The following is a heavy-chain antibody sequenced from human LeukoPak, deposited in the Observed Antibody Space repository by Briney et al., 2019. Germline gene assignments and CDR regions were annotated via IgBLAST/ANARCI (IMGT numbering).Heavy chain of an antibody. Sequence: PSETLSLTCTVCGGSISSGSYYWSWIRQPAGKGLEWIGRIYTSGSTNYNPSLKSRVSISVDTSKNQFSLKLSSVTAADTAVYYCARFLYGGNRFDYWGQGTLVTVSS. CDR1: GGSISSGSYY. CDR2: IYTSGST. D-gene: IGHD4-23*01. CDR3: ARFLYGGNRFDY. V-gene: IGHV4-61*02. J-gene: IGHJ4*02.